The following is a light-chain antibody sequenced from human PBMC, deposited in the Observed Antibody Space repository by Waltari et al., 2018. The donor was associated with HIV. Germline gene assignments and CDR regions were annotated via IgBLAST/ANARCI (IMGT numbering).Light chain of an antibody. CDR3: HVWDRSSDHHV. Sequence: SYVLTQPPSVSVATGQTARITCGGNKIGSKSVHWYQRKAGQAPVLVVYNGSDRPSGIPVLCAGSRSGNTATLTISRVEAGDEADYYCHVWDRSSDHHVFGTGTKVTVL. CDR2: NGS. J-gene: IGLJ1*01. V-gene: IGLV3-21*02. CDR1: KIGSKS.